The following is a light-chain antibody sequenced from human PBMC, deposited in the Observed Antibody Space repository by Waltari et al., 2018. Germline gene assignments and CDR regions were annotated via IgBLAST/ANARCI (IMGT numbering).Light chain of an antibody. CDR3: SSYTSSSTLV. CDR1: SSDVGGYNY. Sequence: QSALTQPASVSGSPGQSFTISCTGTSSDVGGYNYVPWYQQHPDKAPKLVIYDVSNRPSGVANRFSGSKSGNTASLTISGLQAEDEADYYCSSYTSSSTLVFGGGTKLTVL. CDR2: DVS. J-gene: IGLJ2*01. V-gene: IGLV2-14*03.